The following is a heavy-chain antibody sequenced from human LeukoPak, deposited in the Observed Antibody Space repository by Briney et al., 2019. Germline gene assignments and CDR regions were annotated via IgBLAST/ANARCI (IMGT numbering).Heavy chain of an antibody. CDR1: GGSISSGSYY. V-gene: IGHV4-61*02. CDR2: IYTSANT. CDR3: ARVADGSGWYPDWFDP. D-gene: IGHD6-19*01. J-gene: IGHJ5*02. Sequence: SQTLSLTCTLSGGSISSGSYYWNWIRQPAGKGLEWIGRIYTSANTKYNPSLKSRVTISVDTSENQFSLKLSSVTAADTAVYYCARVADGSGWYPDWFDPWGQGTLVTVSS.